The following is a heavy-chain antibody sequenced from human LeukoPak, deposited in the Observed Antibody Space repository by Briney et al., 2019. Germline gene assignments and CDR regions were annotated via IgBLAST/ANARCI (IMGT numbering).Heavy chain of an antibody. CDR3: ARVGYGDYRAYWYFDL. D-gene: IGHD4-17*01. J-gene: IGHJ2*01. CDR1: GFTFSSYS. Sequence: GGSLRLSCAASGFTFSSYSMNWVRQAPGKGLVWVSRINSDGSSTNYADSVKGRFTISRDNAKNTLYLQMNSLRVEDTAVYYCARVGYGDYRAYWYFDLWGRGTLVTVSS. V-gene: IGHV3-74*01. CDR2: INSDGSST.